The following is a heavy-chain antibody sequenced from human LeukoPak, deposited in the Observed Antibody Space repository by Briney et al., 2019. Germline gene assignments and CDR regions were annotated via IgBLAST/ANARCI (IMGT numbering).Heavy chain of an antibody. V-gene: IGHV3-15*01. J-gene: IGHJ4*02. D-gene: IGHD3-9*01. CDR3: TTEINALDVLRYFDWPRGGYFDY. CDR2: IKSKTDGGTT. CDR1: GFTVSSSY. Sequence: PGGSLRLSCAASGFTVSSSYMNWVRQAPGKGLEWVGRIKSKTDGGTTDYAAPVKGRFTISRDDSKNTLYLQMNSLKTEDTAVYYCTTEINALDVLRYFDWPRGGYFDYWGQGTLVTVSS.